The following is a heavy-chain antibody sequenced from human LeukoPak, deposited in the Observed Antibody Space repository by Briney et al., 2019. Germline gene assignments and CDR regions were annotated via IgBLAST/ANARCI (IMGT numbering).Heavy chain of an antibody. V-gene: IGHV3-7*01. Sequence: GGSLRLSCAAAEFTFSTYWMSWVRQAPGKGLEWVANINQDGSDKYHVDSVKGRFTISRDNAKNSLYLQMNILRAEDTAVYYCASRIVGTPDYFDYWGQGTLVTVSS. CDR2: INQDGSDK. CDR1: EFTFSTYW. CDR3: ASRIVGTPDYFDY. J-gene: IGHJ4*02. D-gene: IGHD1-26*01.